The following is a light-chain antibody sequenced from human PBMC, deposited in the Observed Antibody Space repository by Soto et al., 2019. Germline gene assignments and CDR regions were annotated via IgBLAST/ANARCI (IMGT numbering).Light chain of an antibody. V-gene: IGKV3-11*01. CDR3: QQRSDWPST. CDR1: QSVSSY. J-gene: IGKJ4*01. CDR2: DAS. Sequence: EIVLTQSPATLSLSPGARATLSCRASQSVSSYLAWYQQKPGQAPRLLIYDASNRATGIPARFRGSGSGTDFTLTISSLEPDDFAVYYCQQRSDWPSTFGGGTKVQIK.